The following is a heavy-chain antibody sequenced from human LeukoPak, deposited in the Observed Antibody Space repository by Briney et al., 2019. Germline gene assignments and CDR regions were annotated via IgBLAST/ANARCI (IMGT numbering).Heavy chain of an antibody. V-gene: IGHV1-69*04. CDR3: ARADAAYYYDSSGLPPDY. CDR1: GGTFSSYA. J-gene: IGHJ4*02. Sequence: GASVKVSCKASGGTFSSYAISWVRQAPGQGLEWMGRIIPILGIANYAQKFQGRVTITADKSTSTAYMELSSLRSEDTAVYYCARADAAYYYDSSGLPPDYWGQGTLVTVSS. CDR2: IIPILGIA. D-gene: IGHD3-22*01.